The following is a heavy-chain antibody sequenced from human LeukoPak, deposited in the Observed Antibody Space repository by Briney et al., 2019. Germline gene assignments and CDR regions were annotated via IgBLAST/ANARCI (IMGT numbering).Heavy chain of an antibody. Sequence: GGSLRLSCAASGFTFSSYWMSWVRQAPGKGLEWVANIKQDGSEKYYVDSVKGRFTISRDNAKNSLYLQMNSLRAEDTAVYYFARDHPGVEDAFDIWGQGTMVTVSS. CDR1: GFTFSSYW. CDR2: IKQDGSEK. J-gene: IGHJ3*02. V-gene: IGHV3-7*01. CDR3: ARDHPGVEDAFDI. D-gene: IGHD3-10*01.